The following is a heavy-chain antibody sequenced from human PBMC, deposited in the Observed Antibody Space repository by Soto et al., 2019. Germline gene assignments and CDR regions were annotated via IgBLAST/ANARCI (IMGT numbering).Heavy chain of an antibody. V-gene: IGHV3-66*01. CDR3: TRVDPGESGLDV. Sequence: GVLRLSCPATGFTVSSNYMGWVRQPPGKGLEWVSIISSGGSTFTAESLKGRFTISRDSAENTLSLQMDSLRAEDTAVYYCTRVDPGESGLDVWGQGT. CDR1: GFTVSSNY. J-gene: IGHJ6*01. CDR2: ISSGGST. D-gene: IGHD3-10*01.